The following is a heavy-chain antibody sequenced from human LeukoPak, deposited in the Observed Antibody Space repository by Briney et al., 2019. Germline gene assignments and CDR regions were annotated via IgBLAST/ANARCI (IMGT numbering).Heavy chain of an antibody. Sequence: SETLSLTCTVSGGSIGSSDYWWDWIRQPPGKGLEWIGNIYYSGSTNYNPSLKSRVTISVDTSKNQFSLKLSSVTAADTAVYYCARVFGGARSYWGQGTLVTVSS. CDR1: GGSIGSSDYW. D-gene: IGHD3-16*01. J-gene: IGHJ4*02. CDR3: ARVFGGARSY. CDR2: IYYSGST. V-gene: IGHV4-61*08.